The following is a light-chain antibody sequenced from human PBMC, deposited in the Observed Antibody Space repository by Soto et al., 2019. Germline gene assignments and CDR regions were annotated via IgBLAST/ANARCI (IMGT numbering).Light chain of an antibody. CDR2: DVS. J-gene: IGLJ3*02. CDR1: SSDVGGYNY. CDR3: SSYTRRSTV. Sequence: QSVLTQPASVSGSPGQSITISCTGTSSDVGGYNYVYWYQQHPGKAPKLMIYDVSNRPSGVSNRFSGSKSGNTASLTISGLQAEDEADYYCSSYTRRSTVFGGGTKLTVL. V-gene: IGLV2-14*01.